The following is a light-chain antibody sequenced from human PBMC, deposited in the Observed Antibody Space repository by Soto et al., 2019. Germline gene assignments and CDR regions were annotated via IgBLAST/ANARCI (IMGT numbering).Light chain of an antibody. CDR3: QSYDSSLSGF. CDR2: GNS. CDR1: SSNVGAGYD. Sequence: QSVLTQPPSESGAPGQRVTISCTGSSSNVGAGYDIHWYQQVPVTAPKLLIYGNSNRPSGVPDRFSGSKSGTSASLAITGLRAADEADYYCQSYDSSLSGFFGTGTKVTVL. J-gene: IGLJ1*01. V-gene: IGLV1-40*01.